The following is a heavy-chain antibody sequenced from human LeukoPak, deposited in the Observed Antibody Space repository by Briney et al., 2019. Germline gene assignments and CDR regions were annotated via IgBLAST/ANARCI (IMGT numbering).Heavy chain of an antibody. Sequence: GASVKVSCKASGYTFTRYDINWVRQATGQGLEWMGWMNPNSSNTGYAQKFQGRVTMTRNTSISTAYMELSSLRSEDTAVYYCARGYCSSTSCYLFDYWGQGTLVTVSS. CDR3: ARGYCSSTSCYLFDY. V-gene: IGHV1-8*01. CDR1: GYTFTRYD. J-gene: IGHJ4*02. CDR2: MNPNSSNT. D-gene: IGHD2-2*01.